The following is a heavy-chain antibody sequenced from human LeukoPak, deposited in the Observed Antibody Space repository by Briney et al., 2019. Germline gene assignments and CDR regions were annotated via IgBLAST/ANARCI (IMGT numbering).Heavy chain of an antibody. CDR3: ARGQNYYDFWSGYYYFI. CDR2: MSPNSGNT. CDR1: GYTFTSYD. Sequence: ASVKVSCKASGYTFTSYDINWVRQATGQGLEWMGWMSPNSGNTGYAQKFQGRVTMTRNTSISTAYMELSSLRSEDTAVYYCARGQNYYDFWSGYYYFIWGQGTLVTVSS. J-gene: IGHJ4*02. D-gene: IGHD3-3*01. V-gene: IGHV1-8*01.